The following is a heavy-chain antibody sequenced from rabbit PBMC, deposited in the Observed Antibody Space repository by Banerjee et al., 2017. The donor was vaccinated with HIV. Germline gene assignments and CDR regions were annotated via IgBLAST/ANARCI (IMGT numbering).Heavy chain of an antibody. CDR3: ARDAGYAGSNL. V-gene: IGHV1S47*01. Sequence: QEQLVESGGGLVTLGGSLKLSCKASGIDFNSYGISWVRQAPGKGLEWIAYIYPDYGSTNYARWVNGRFTISLDNAQNTVFLQMTSLTAADTATYFCARDAGYAGSNLWGPGTLVTDS. CDR1: GIDFNSYG. J-gene: IGHJ4*01. CDR2: IYPDYGST. D-gene: IGHD4-2*01.